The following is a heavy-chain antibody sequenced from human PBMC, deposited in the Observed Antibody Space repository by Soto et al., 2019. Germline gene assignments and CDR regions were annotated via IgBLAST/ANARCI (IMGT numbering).Heavy chain of an antibody. CDR2: IIPIFGTA. J-gene: IGHJ5*02. D-gene: IGHD1-26*01. CDR1: GGTFSTYA. Sequence: SVKVSCKASGGTFSTYAINWVRQAPGQGLEWMGGIIPIFGTANYAQKFQGRVTITADESTSTAYMELSSLRSEDTAVYYCARGSGTELFVVFAPWARRTCVPVSS. V-gene: IGHV1-69*13. CDR3: ARGSGTELFVVFAP.